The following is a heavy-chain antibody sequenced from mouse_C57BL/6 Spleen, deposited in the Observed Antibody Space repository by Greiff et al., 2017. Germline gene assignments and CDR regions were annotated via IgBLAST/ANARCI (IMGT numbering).Heavy chain of an antibody. Sequence: EVKLVESGGGLVKPGGSLKLSCAASGFTFSSYAMSWVRQTPEKRLEWVATISDGGSYTDYPDNVKGRFTISRDNAKNNLYLQMSHLKSEDTAMYDCAREDGSYWDFEGWGTGTTVTVSS. D-gene: IGHD1-1*02. J-gene: IGHJ1*03. V-gene: IGHV5-4*01. CDR1: GFTFSSYA. CDR2: ISDGGSYT. CDR3: AREDGSYWDFEG.